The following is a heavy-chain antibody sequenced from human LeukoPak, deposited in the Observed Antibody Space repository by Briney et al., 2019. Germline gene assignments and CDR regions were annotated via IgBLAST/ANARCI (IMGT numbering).Heavy chain of an antibody. V-gene: IGHV1-69*04. Sequence: GASMKVSCKASGGTFSSYAISWVRQAPGQGLEWMGRIIPILGIANYAQKFQGRVTITADKSTSTAYTELSSLRSEDTAVYYCASQYYYDSSGYRQHAAFDIWGQGTMVTVSS. CDR3: ASQYYYDSSGYRQHAAFDI. CDR1: GGTFSSYA. D-gene: IGHD3-22*01. CDR2: IIPILGIA. J-gene: IGHJ3*02.